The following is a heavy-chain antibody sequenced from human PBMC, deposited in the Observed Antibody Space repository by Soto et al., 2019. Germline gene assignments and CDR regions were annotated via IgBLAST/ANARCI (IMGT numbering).Heavy chain of an antibody. J-gene: IGHJ5*02. Sequence: XATLSLTFTVSGASVSGFYWSWIRKSAGKGLEWIGRIYATGTTDYNPSLKSRVMMSVDTSKKQFSLKLRSVTAADTAVYYCVRDGKKTLRDWFDPWGQGISVTVSS. D-gene: IGHD1-1*01. CDR2: IYATGTT. V-gene: IGHV4-4*07. CDR1: GASVSGFY. CDR3: VRDGKKTLRDWFDP.